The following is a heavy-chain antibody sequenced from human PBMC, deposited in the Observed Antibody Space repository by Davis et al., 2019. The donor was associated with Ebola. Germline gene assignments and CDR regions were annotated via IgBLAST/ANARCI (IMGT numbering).Heavy chain of an antibody. Sequence: PGGSLRLSCAASGFTFSDYWMHWVRQAPGKGLVWVSRINSDETNTEYADSVKGRFTISRDNAKNTLYLQANSLRAEDTAVYFCARGPETTRNAMEVWGQGTTVIVSS. D-gene: IGHD4-11*01. CDR1: GFTFSDYW. J-gene: IGHJ6*02. CDR2: INSDETNT. V-gene: IGHV3-74*01. CDR3: ARGPETTRNAMEV.